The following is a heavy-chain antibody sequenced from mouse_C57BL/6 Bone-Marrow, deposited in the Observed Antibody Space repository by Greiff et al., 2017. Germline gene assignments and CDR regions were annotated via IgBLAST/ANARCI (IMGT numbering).Heavy chain of an antibody. J-gene: IGHJ2*01. CDR2: IYPTSGRT. CDR1: GYTFTSYW. CDR3: ARSGPLERSFDY. D-gene: IGHD3-1*01. V-gene: IGHV1-55*01. Sequence: VQLQQPGAELVKPGASVKMSCKASGYTFTSYWITWVKQRPGQGLEWIGDIYPTSGRTNYNEKFKCKSILTVDTSSNPAYMQLSSLTSEDSAVFYCARSGPLERSFDYWGQGTTLTVSS.